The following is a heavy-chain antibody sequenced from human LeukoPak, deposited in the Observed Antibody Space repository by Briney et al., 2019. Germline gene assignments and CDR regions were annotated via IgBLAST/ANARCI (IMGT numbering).Heavy chain of an antibody. D-gene: IGHD5-24*01. CDR1: GFTFSHYG. V-gene: IGHV3-23*01. CDR3: AKDDGWLQYAD. CDR2: IRADGVTT. Sequence: GGSLRLSCAASGFTFSHYGMNWVRQAPGKGLVWVSGIRADGVTTYYTDSVKGRFTISRDNSKNTLYLQMDSLRADDTAVYYCAKDDGWLQYADWGQGTLVTVSS. J-gene: IGHJ4*02.